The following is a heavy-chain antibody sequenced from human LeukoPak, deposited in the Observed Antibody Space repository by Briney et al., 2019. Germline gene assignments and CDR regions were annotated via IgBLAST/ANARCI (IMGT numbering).Heavy chain of an antibody. J-gene: IGHJ5*02. Sequence: PSESLSLTCTVAGGSISSYYWSWIRQPPGKGLEWIGYIYYSGSTNYNPSLKSRVTISVDTSKNQFSLKLSSVTAADTAVYYCARDYGSGTWGQGTLVTVSS. CDR2: IYYSGST. CDR3: ARDYGSGT. CDR1: GGSISSYY. D-gene: IGHD3-10*01. V-gene: IGHV4-59*01.